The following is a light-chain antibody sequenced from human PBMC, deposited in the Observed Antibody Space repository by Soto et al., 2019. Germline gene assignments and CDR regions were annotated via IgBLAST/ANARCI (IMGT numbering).Light chain of an antibody. V-gene: IGLV2-14*01. CDR3: SSYTSSGTLVV. CDR2: EVT. CDR1: SSDVGGYNY. Sequence: QSVLTRPASVSGSPGQSITISCTGTSSDVGGYNYVSWYQQHPGKAPKLIIYEVTNRPSGVSNRFSGSRSGNTASLTISGLLAEDEADYYCSSYTSSGTLVVFGGGTQLTVL. J-gene: IGLJ2*01.